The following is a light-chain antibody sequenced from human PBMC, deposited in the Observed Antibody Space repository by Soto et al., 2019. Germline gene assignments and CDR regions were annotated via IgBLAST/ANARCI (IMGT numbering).Light chain of an antibody. V-gene: IGKV1-5*03. CDR1: QTISSW. CDR3: QPYNSYSEA. CDR2: KAS. J-gene: IGKJ1*01. Sequence: DIQMTQSPSTLSGSVGDRVTITCRASQTISSWLAWYQQKPGKAPKLLIYKASTLKSGVPSRFRGSGSGTEFTLTLSSLPPDDSPTYYRQPYNSYSEALGQGTQV.